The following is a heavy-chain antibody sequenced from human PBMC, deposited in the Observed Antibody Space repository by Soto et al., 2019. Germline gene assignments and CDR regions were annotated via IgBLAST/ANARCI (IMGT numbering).Heavy chain of an antibody. CDR1: GGSFSGYY. V-gene: IGHV4-34*01. D-gene: IGHD3-16*02. Sequence: SETLSLTCAVYGGSFSGYYWSWIRQPPGKGLEWIGEINHSGSTNYNPSLKSRVTISVDTSKNQFSLKLSSVTAADTAVYYCARYGGNYDYIWGSYRRYYFDYWGQGTLVTVSS. J-gene: IGHJ4*02. CDR3: ARYGGNYDYIWGSYRRYYFDY. CDR2: INHSGST.